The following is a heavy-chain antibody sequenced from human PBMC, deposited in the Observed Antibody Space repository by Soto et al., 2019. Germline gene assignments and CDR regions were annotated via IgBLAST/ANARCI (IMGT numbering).Heavy chain of an antibody. CDR3: ARVVPGAEAWFGP. Sequence: ASVKVSFKTSGYTFSNYGITWVRQAPGQPLEWLGCIILYSDGTSYAQKFRGRVSMTTDTSTTTAYMELRSLRSDDTAVYYCARVVPGAEAWFGPWGQGTLVTVSS. J-gene: IGHJ5*02. CDR1: GYTFSNYG. V-gene: IGHV1-18*01. CDR2: IILYSDGT.